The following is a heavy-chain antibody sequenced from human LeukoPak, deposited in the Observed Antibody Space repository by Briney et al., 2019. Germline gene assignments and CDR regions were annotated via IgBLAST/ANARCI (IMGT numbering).Heavy chain of an antibody. V-gene: IGHV4-39*02. CDR2: GFYSGSA. D-gene: IGHD4-17*01. CDR1: GDSVSSSSYY. CDR3: ARLRGAMTPVTSDFDY. J-gene: IGHJ4*02. Sequence: SETLSLTCTVSGDSVSSSSYYWAWIRQPPGKGLEWIGSGFYSGSAYYNPSLKSRVSISVDTSKNHFSLNLSSVTAADTAVYYCARLRGAMTPVTSDFDYWGQGTLVTVSS.